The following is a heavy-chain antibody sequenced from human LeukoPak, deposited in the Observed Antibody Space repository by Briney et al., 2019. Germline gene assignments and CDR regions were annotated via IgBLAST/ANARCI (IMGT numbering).Heavy chain of an antibody. J-gene: IGHJ5*02. CDR3: ASTTSYYYDSSGSGWFDP. Sequence: ASVKVSFKASGYTFTSYGISWVRQAPGQGLEWMGWISAYNGNTNYAQKLQGRVTMTTDTSTSTAYMELRSLRSDDTAVYYCASTTSYYYDSSGSGWFDPWGQGTLVTVSS. V-gene: IGHV1-18*01. CDR1: GYTFTSYG. D-gene: IGHD3-22*01. CDR2: ISAYNGNT.